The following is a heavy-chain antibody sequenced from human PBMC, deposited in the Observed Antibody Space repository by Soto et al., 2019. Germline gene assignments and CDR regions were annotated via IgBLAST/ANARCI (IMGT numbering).Heavy chain of an antibody. J-gene: IGHJ6*02. V-gene: IGHV1-8*01. CDR1: GYTFTSYD. CDR3: ARDHSSGWYGPYYYYGMDV. D-gene: IGHD6-19*01. CDR2: MNPNSGNT. Sequence: QVQLVRSGAEVKKPGASVKVSCKASGYTFTSYDINWVRQATGQGLEWMGWMNPNSGNTGYAQKFQGRVTMTRNTSISTAYMELSSLRSEDTAVYYCARDHSSGWYGPYYYYGMDVWGQGTTVTVFS.